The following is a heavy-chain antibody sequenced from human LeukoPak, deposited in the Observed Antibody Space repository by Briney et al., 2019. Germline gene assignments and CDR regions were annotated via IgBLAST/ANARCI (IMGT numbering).Heavy chain of an antibody. CDR2: ISYDGYNT. CDR1: GFTFSNFA. CDR3: TRSGPELGFDY. J-gene: IGHJ4*02. V-gene: IGHV3-30-3*01. Sequence: GWSLRLSCAASGFTFSNFALHWVRQAPGKGLEWVSVISYDGYNTSYIDSVKARFSISRDNSRNTLFLQMNSLRPEDTAMYYCTRSGPELGFDYWGQGTRVTVSS. D-gene: IGHD1-7*01.